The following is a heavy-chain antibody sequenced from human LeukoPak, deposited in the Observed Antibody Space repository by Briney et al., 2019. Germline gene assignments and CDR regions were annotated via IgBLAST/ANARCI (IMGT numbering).Heavy chain of an antibody. Sequence: SETLSLTCAVYGGSFSGYYWSWIRQPPGKGLEWIGEINHSGSTNYNPSPKSRVTISVDTSKNQFSLKLSSVTAADTAVYYCARGDDSSGYYPTEYFQHWGQGTLVTVSS. CDR3: ARGDDSSGYYPTEYFQH. CDR2: INHSGST. CDR1: GGSFSGYY. D-gene: IGHD3-22*01. J-gene: IGHJ1*01. V-gene: IGHV4-34*01.